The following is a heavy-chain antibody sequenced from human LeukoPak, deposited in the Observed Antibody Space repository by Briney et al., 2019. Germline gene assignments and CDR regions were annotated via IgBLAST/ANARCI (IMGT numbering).Heavy chain of an antibody. J-gene: IGHJ6*02. V-gene: IGHV3-11*01. D-gene: IGHD6-13*01. CDR3: ARYSSSWYYYYGMDV. CDR1: GFTFSDYY. CDR2: ISSSGSTI. Sequence: GGSLRLSCAASGFTFSDYYVSWIRQAPGKGLEWVSYISSSGSTIYYADSVKGRFTISRDNAKNSLYLQMNSLRAEDTAVYYCARYSSSWYYYYGMDVWGQGTTVTVSS.